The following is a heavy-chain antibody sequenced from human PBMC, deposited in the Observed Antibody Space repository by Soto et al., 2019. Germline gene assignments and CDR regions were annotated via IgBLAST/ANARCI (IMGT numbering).Heavy chain of an antibody. CDR3: ARPSGATIYFYGMDV. Sequence: QVQLVESGGGVVQPGRSLRLSCAASGFTFSSYGFHWVRQAPGKGLEWVAVISYDGRNENYADSVKGRFTVSRDNSKNTLFLQMNGLRGEASAVYYCARPSGATIYFYGMDVWGQGTTVTVSS. D-gene: IGHD1-26*01. J-gene: IGHJ6*02. V-gene: IGHV3-30*03. CDR2: ISYDGRNE. CDR1: GFTFSSYG.